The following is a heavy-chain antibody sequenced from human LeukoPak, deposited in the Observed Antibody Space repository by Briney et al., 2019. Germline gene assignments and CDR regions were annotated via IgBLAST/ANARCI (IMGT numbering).Heavy chain of an antibody. CDR2: MNPNSGNT. J-gene: IGHJ4*02. V-gene: IGHV1-8*02. CDR1: GYTFTSYG. Sequence: ASVKVSCKASGYTFTSYGINWVRQATGQGLEWMGWMNPNSGNTGYAQKFQGRVTMTRNTSISTAYMELSSLRSEDTAVYYCARLITMVRGVMKPPFDYWGQGTLVTVSS. CDR3: ARLITMVRGVMKPPFDY. D-gene: IGHD3-10*01.